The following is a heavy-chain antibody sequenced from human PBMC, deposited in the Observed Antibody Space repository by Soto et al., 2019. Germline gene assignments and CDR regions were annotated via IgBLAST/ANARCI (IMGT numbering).Heavy chain of an antibody. CDR1: GFTFSSYS. CDR2: ISSSSSYI. D-gene: IGHD3-10*01. Sequence: AVSMPLSCAAYGFTFSSYSMNGVRQAPGKGLEWVSSISSSSSYIYYAESVKGRFIISRDKSENTLYLQMNSLRAEDTALYYCAKDLGSGKPYYYYAMDVWGQGTTVTVSS. J-gene: IGHJ6*02. CDR3: AKDLGSGKPYYYYAMDV. V-gene: IGHV3-21*01.